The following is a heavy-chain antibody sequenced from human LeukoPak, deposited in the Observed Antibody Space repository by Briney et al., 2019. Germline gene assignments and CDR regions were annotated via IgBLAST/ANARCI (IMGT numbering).Heavy chain of an antibody. CDR1: GGSISSSSDF. J-gene: IGHJ2*01. CDR2: VHYSGNT. D-gene: IGHD2-8*01. V-gene: IGHV4-39*01. CDR3: GRLDNIGYCTSPDCPTCYFDL. Sequence: SETLSLTCTVSGGSISSSSDFWGWIRQPPGKGLECIGNVHYSGNTYYNPSLKSRVTISVDSSRNQFSLKLRSVTAADTAVYYGGRLDNIGYCTSPDCPTCYFDLWGGGTLVTVSS.